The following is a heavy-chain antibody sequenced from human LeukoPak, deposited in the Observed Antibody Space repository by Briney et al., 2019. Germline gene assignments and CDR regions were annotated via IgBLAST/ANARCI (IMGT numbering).Heavy chain of an antibody. Sequence: SETPSLTCAVSGGSISSSNWWSWVRQPPGKGLEWIGEIYHSGSTNYNPSLKSRVTISVDKSKNQFSLKSSSVTAADTAVYYCATPSGSYYSGIDVWGQGTTVTVSS. CDR3: ATPSGSYYSGIDV. CDR2: IYHSGST. V-gene: IGHV4-4*02. D-gene: IGHD1-26*01. CDR1: GGSISSSNW. J-gene: IGHJ6*02.